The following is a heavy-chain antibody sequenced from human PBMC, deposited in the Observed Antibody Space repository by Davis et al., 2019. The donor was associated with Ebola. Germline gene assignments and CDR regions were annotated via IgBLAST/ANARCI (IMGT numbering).Heavy chain of an antibody. D-gene: IGHD3-3*01. V-gene: IGHV4-61*08. CDR3: ARHLYDFWSGYYSSSWFDP. CDR2: IYYSGST. CDR1: GGSISSGGYY. J-gene: IGHJ5*02. Sequence: SETLSLTCTVSGGSISSGGYYWSWIRQHPGKGLEWIGYIYYSGSTNYNPSLKSRVTISVDTSKNQFSLKLSSVTAADTAVYYCARHLYDFWSGYYSSSWFDPWGQGTLVTVSS.